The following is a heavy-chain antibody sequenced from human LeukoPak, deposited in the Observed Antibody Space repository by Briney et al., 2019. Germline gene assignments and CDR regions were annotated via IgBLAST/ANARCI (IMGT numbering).Heavy chain of an antibody. CDR1: GGTFSSYA. CDR2: IIPIFGTA. D-gene: IGHD1-26*01. Sequence: GASVKVSCKASGGTFSSYAISWVRQAPGQGLEWMGGIIPIFGTANYAQKFQGRVTITADESTSTAYMELSSLRSEDTAVYYCARDSRHQWELAYYYYMDVWGKGTTVTVSS. CDR3: ARDSRHQWELAYYYYMDV. J-gene: IGHJ6*03. V-gene: IGHV1-69*13.